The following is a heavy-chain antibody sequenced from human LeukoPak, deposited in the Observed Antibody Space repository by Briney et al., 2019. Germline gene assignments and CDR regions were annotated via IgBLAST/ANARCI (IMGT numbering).Heavy chain of an antibody. CDR2: ISYDGSNK. V-gene: IGHV3-30*18. Sequence: GGSLRLSCAASGFTFSSYGMHWVRQAPGKGLGWVAVISYDGSNKYYADSVKGRFTISRDNSKNTLYLQMNSLRAEDTAVYYCAKGSAPLWFGDYYFDYWGQGTLVTVSS. J-gene: IGHJ4*02. CDR3: AKGSAPLWFGDYYFDY. D-gene: IGHD3-10*01. CDR1: GFTFSSYG.